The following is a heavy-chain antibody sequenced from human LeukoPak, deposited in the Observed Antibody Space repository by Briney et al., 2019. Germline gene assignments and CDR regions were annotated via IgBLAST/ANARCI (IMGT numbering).Heavy chain of an antibody. CDR1: GYTFTSYG. V-gene: IGHV1-18*01. J-gene: IGHJ4*02. D-gene: IGHD3-22*01. Sequence: GASVKVSCKASGYTFTSYGISWVRQAPGQGLEWMGWISAYNGNTHYAQKLQGRVTMTTDTSTSTVYMDLRSLRYDDTAVYYCARGSPPRRNYDSRGYYSYYFDYWGQGTLVTVSS. CDR2: ISAYNGNT. CDR3: ARGSPPRRNYDSRGYYSYYFDY.